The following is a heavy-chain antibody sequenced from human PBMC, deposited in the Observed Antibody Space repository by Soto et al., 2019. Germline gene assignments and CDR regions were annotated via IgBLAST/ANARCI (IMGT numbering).Heavy chain of an antibody. Sequence: QVQLVESGGGLVKPGGSLRLSCAASGFTFSDYYMSWIRQAPGKGLEWVSYISSSGSTIYYADSVKGRFSISRDNAKNSLYLQMNSLRAEDTAMYYCARDVQYYDFWSGYSDYWGQGTLVTVSS. CDR3: ARDVQYYDFWSGYSDY. J-gene: IGHJ4*02. CDR2: ISSSGSTI. CDR1: GFTFSDYY. V-gene: IGHV3-11*01. D-gene: IGHD3-3*01.